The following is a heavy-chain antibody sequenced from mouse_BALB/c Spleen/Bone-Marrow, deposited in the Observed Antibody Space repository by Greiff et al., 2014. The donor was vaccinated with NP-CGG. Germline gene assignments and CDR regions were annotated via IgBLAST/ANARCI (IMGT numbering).Heavy chain of an antibody. Sequence: VQLKESGAELVRSGASVKLSCTASGFNIKDYYMHWVKQRPEQGLDWIGWIDPENGDTEYAPKFQGKATMTAGTSSNTAYLQLSSLTSEDTAVYYCNARGDYDFDYFDYWGQGTTLTVSS. CDR1: GFNIKDYY. V-gene: IGHV14-4*02. D-gene: IGHD2-4*01. J-gene: IGHJ2*01. CDR2: IDPENGDT. CDR3: NARGDYDFDYFDY.